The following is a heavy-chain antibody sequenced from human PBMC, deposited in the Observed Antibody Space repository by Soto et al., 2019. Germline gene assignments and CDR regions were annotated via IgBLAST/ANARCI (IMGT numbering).Heavy chain of an antibody. CDR3: ARDLWEGGNFHGHYYFYGMDV. CDR2: IDPNSGGT. V-gene: IGHV1-2*04. J-gene: IGHJ6*02. Sequence: AAVKVSCKASGYTFTGYYMQWVRQAPGQGLEWMGWIDPNSGGTNYAQKFQGWVTMTRDTSISTAYMELSRLRSDDTAVYYCARDLWEGGNFHGHYYFYGMDVWGRGTPVTVSS. D-gene: IGHD2-21*02. CDR1: GYTFTGYY.